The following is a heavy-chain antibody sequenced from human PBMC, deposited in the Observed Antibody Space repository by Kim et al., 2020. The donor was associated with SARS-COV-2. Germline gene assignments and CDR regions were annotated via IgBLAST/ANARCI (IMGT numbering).Heavy chain of an antibody. J-gene: IGHJ4*02. V-gene: IGHV3-21*01. CDR1: GFTFGSYS. D-gene: IGHD3-10*01. Sequence: GGSLRLSCAASGFTFGSYSMNWVRQAPGKGLEWVSYISSSGSYIYYLDSVKGRFTVSRDNAKNSLYLQMNSLRPEDTAVYYCATVRSGRGTSGSWGQGTLVXVSS. CDR3: ATVRSGRGTSGS. CDR2: ISSSGSYI.